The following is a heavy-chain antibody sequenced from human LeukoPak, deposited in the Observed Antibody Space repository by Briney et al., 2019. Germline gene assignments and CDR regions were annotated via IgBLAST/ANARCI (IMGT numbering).Heavy chain of an antibody. CDR2: IYHSGST. J-gene: IGHJ3*02. CDR1: GYSISSGYY. Sequence: PSETLSLTCAVSGYSISSGYYWGWIRQPPGKGLELIGSIYHSGSTYYNPSLKSRVTISVDTSKNQFSLKLSSVTAADTAVYYCARHDQNQSSSPVIGVDAFDIWGQGTMVTVSS. V-gene: IGHV4-38-2*01. D-gene: IGHD6-13*01. CDR3: ARHDQNQSSSPVIGVDAFDI.